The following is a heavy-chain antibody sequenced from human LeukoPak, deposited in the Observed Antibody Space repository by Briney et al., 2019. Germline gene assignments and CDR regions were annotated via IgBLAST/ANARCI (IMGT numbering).Heavy chain of an antibody. CDR3: ARDRVVAAIDY. V-gene: IGHV3-33*08. CDR2: IWYDGSNK. J-gene: IGHJ4*02. Sequence: GGSLRLSCAASGFTFSSYAMSWVRQAPGKGLEWVAVIWYDGSNKYYADSVKGRFTISRDNSKNTLYLQMNSLRAEDTAVYYCARDRVVAAIDYWGQGTLVTVSS. D-gene: IGHD2-15*01. CDR1: GFTFSSYA.